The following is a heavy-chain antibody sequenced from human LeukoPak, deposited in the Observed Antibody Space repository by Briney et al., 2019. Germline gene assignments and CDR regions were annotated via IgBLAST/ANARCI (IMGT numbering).Heavy chain of an antibody. CDR1: GGTFSSYA. Sequence: SVKVSCKASGGTFSSYAISWVRQAPGQGLEWVGRIIPILDITNYAQKFQGKVTITADKSTITAYMELHSLTSEDAAVYYCASGQTLAAPVDSWGQGTLVTVSS. J-gene: IGHJ4*02. V-gene: IGHV1-69*04. D-gene: IGHD6-13*01. CDR2: IIPILDIT. CDR3: ASGQTLAAPVDS.